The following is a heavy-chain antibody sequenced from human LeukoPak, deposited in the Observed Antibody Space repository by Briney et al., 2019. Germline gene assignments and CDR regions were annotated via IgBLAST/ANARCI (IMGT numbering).Heavy chain of an antibody. Sequence: PSETLSLTCTVSGYSISSGYYWGWIRQPPGKGLEWIGSIYHSGSTYYNPSLKSRVTISVDTSKNQFSLKLGSVTAADTAVYYCARVPLGYCSGGSCYSGFNYFDYWGQGTLVTVSS. CDR3: ARVPLGYCSGGSCYSGFNYFDY. V-gene: IGHV4-38-2*02. D-gene: IGHD2-15*01. CDR1: GYSISSGYY. CDR2: IYHSGST. J-gene: IGHJ4*02.